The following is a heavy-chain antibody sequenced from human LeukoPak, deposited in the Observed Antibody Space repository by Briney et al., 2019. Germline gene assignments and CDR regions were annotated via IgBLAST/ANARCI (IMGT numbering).Heavy chain of an antibody. D-gene: IGHD4-17*01. CDR3: ARATTVTTYYYYYMDV. CDR1: GGTFSSYA. CDR2: IIPIFGTA. J-gene: IGHJ6*03. V-gene: IGHV1-69*13. Sequence: GASVKVSCKASGGTFSSYAISWVRQAPGQGLEWMGGIIPIFGTANYAQKFQGRVTITADESTSTAYMELSSLRSEDTAVYYCARATTVTTYYYYYMDVWGKGTTVTISS.